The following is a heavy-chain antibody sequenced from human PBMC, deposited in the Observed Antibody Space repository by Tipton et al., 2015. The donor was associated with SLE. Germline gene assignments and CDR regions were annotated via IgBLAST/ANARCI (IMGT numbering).Heavy chain of an antibody. Sequence: TLSLTCTVSGGSISSYYWSWIRQPPGKGLEWIGYINYNGNTNYNPSLKSRVTISVDTSKNQFSLKLSSVTAADTSVYYCVRQPTEGWFDPWGQGTLVTVSS. CDR2: INYNGNT. J-gene: IGHJ5*02. V-gene: IGHV4-59*08. CDR3: VRQPTEGWFDP. CDR1: GGSISSYY.